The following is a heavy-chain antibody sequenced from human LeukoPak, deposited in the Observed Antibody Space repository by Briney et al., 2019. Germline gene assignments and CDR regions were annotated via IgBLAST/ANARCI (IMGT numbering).Heavy chain of an antibody. V-gene: IGHV1-24*01. D-gene: IGHD3-10*01. J-gene: IGHJ4*02. Sequence: GASVKVSCKVSGYTLTELSMHWVRQAPGKGLEWMGGFDPEDGETIYAQKFQGRVTMTEDTSTDTAYVELSSLRSEDTAVYYCATELHYYGSGSYRDYWGQGTLVTVSS. CDR2: FDPEDGET. CDR1: GYTLTELS. CDR3: ATELHYYGSGSYRDY.